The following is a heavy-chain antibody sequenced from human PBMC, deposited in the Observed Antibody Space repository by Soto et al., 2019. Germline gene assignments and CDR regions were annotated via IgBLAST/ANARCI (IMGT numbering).Heavy chain of an antibody. CDR2: ISAYNGNT. Sequence: QVQLVQSGAEVKKPGASVKVSCKASGFTFTTYGFTWVRQAPGPGLEWMGWISAYNGNTNYAQQFQGRVTMTTDTSTSTVYLELRSLTSEDTAVYYCARGGRDGMDVWGQGTTVTLSS. CDR1: GFTFTTYG. V-gene: IGHV1-18*01. J-gene: IGHJ6*02. CDR3: ARGGRDGMDV. D-gene: IGHD3-10*01.